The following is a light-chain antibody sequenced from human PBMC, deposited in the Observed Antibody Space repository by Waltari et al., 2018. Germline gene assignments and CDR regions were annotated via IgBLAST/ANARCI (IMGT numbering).Light chain of an antibody. J-gene: IGKJ1*01. CDR3: QQYYRSPWA. CDR1: QKVLYSSNNRNY. Sequence: IGMTQSPDSLAGYLGERATINCKSNQKVLYSSNNRNYLAWYQQRPGQPPKLLIYWASTRESGVPDRFSGSGSGTDFTLTISSLQAEDVAVYYCQQYYRSPWAFGQGTKVEI. CDR2: WAS. V-gene: IGKV4-1*01.